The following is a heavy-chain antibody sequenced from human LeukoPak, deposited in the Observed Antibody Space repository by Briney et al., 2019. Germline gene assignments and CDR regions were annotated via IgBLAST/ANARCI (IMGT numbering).Heavy chain of an antibody. CDR1: GGTFSNYA. CDR3: ARDKRILTGYYTFDY. J-gene: IGHJ4*02. CDR2: VIAMYDTS. V-gene: IGHV1-69*06. D-gene: IGHD3-9*01. Sequence: GASVKVSCKASGGTFSNYAISWVRQAPGQGLEWMGRVIAMYDTSDYAQKFQGKVTITADKSANIAYMELSSLRSEDTAMYYCARDKRILTGYYTFDYWGQGTLVTVSS.